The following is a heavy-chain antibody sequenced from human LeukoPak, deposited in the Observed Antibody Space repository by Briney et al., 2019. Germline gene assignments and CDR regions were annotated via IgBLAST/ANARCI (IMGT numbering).Heavy chain of an antibody. CDR1: GGSISSSSYY. D-gene: IGHD2-8*01. V-gene: IGHV4-39*01. CDR3: ARVGYCTNGVCSQRIFDY. Sequence: SETLSLTCTVSGGSISSSSYYWGWIRQPPGKGLEWIVSIYYSGSTYYNPSLKSRFTISVDTSKNQFSLKLSSVTAADTAVYYCARVGYCTNGVCSQRIFDYWGQGTLVTVSS. CDR2: IYYSGST. J-gene: IGHJ4*02.